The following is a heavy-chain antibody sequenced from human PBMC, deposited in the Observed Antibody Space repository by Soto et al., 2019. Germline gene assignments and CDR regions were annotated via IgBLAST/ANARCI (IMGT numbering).Heavy chain of an antibody. Sequence: GGSLRLSCAASGFTFSNYWMSWVRQAPGKGLEWVANIKQDGSEKFYVDSVKGRFTISRDNAKNSLYLQMNGLRAEDTAVYYCARVAGSGSYYPQDYWGQGTLVTVSS. J-gene: IGHJ4*02. CDR3: ARVAGSGSYYPQDY. CDR2: IKQDGSEK. D-gene: IGHD3-10*01. V-gene: IGHV3-7*03. CDR1: GFTFSNYW.